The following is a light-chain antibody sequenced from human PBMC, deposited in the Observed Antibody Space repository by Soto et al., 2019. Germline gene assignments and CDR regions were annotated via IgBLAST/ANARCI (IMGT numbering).Light chain of an antibody. Sequence: DVVMTQSPLSLPVTLGQPASISCRSSQNLVYSDGSTYLSWFQQRPGQATRRLIDKVSNRDSGVPDRFSGSGSGTHGTLKISRVEAEDVAMCFFMQGTHWPYTFGQGTK. V-gene: IGKV2-30*01. CDR3: MQGTHWPYT. CDR2: KVS. CDR1: QNLVYSDGSTY. J-gene: IGKJ2*01.